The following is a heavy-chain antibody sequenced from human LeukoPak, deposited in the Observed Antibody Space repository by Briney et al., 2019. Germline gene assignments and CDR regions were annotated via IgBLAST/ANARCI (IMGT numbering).Heavy chain of an antibody. CDR3: ARVSVQTGTTDH. D-gene: IGHD1-1*01. CDR2: INHSGST. Sequence: SETLSLTCAVYGGSFSGYYWSWIRQPPGKGLEWIGEINHSGSTNYNPSLKSRVTISVDTSKNQFSLRLSSVTAADTAVYYCARVSVQTGTTDHWGQGTLVTVSS. CDR1: GGSFSGYY. J-gene: IGHJ4*02. V-gene: IGHV4-34*01.